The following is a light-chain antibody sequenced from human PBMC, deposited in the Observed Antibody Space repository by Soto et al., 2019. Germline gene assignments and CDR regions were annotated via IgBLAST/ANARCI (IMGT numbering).Light chain of an antibody. Sequence: QSALTQPASVSGSPGQSITISCAGSNSDIGSYKYVFWFQQHPGKAPKLIISEVSDRPSGVSTRFSGSKSGNTASLTISGLQPEDDADYYCSSYTTSGSADVFGTGPNATVL. V-gene: IGLV2-14*01. CDR3: SSYTTSGSADV. J-gene: IGLJ1*01. CDR1: NSDIGSYKY. CDR2: EVS.